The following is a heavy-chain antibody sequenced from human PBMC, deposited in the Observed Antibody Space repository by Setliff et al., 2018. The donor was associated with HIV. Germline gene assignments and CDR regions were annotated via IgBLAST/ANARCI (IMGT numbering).Heavy chain of an antibody. Sequence: SETLSLTCTVSGGSISSGDYYWTWIRQPAGKGLQWIGRIHTSGNTNYNPSLKSRVTISVDTSKSQFSLKLSSLTAADTAVYYCARGRTQWRNYNYFDPWGLGTLVTVLL. CDR2: IHTSGNT. CDR3: ARGRTQWRNYNYFDP. J-gene: IGHJ5*02. CDR1: GGSISSGDYY. V-gene: IGHV4-61*02. D-gene: IGHD6-19*01.